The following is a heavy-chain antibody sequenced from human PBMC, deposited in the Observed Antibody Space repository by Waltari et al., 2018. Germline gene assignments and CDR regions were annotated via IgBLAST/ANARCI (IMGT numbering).Heavy chain of an antibody. D-gene: IGHD5-12*01. J-gene: IGHJ4*02. CDR3: ARRGRYGGYPIDY. CDR2: IYYSGST. CDR1: GGSFSSSSYY. Sequence: QLQLQESGPGLVKPSETLSLTCTVSGGSFSSSSYYWGWLRPPPGKGREWMGSIYYSGSTYYNPSLKSRVTISVDTSKNQFSLKLSSVTAADTAVYYCARRGRYGGYPIDYWGQGTLVTVSS. V-gene: IGHV4-39*07.